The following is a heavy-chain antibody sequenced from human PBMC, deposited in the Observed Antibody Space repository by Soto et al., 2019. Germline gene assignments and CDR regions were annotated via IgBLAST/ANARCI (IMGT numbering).Heavy chain of an antibody. CDR3: TSLTFGYSSGWYSY. D-gene: IGHD6-19*01. V-gene: IGHV3-73*01. CDR1: GFTFSGSA. CDR2: IRSKANSYAT. Sequence: PGGSLRLSCAASGFTFSGSAMHWVRQASGKGLEWVGRIRSKANSYATAYAAPVNGRFTISRDDSKNTAYLQMNSLKTEDTAVYYCTSLTFGYSSGWYSYWGQGTLVTVSS. J-gene: IGHJ4*02.